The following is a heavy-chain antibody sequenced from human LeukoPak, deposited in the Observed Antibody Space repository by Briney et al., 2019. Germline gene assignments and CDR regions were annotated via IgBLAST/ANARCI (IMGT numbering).Heavy chain of an antibody. V-gene: IGHV3-33*01. CDR1: GFTFSSYG. CDR2: IWYDGSNK. Sequence: PGGSLRLSCAASGFTFSSYGMHWVRQAPGKGLEWVAVIWYDGSNKYYADSVKGRFTISRDNSKNTLYLQMNSLRAEDTAVYYCARDLEEVRGVPLSSYYYYGMDVWGQGTTVTVSS. CDR3: ARDLEEVRGVPLSSYYYYGMDV. J-gene: IGHJ6*02. D-gene: IGHD3-10*01.